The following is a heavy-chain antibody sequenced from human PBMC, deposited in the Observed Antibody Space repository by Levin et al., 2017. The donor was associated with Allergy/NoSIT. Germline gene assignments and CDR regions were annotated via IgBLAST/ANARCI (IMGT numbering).Heavy chain of an antibody. D-gene: IGHD2-15*01. CDR2: IKQDGSEK. V-gene: IGHV3-7*03. CDR1: GFTFSHYY. J-gene: IGHJ4*02. Sequence: GGSLRLSCAASGFTFSHYYMSWVRQAPGKGLEWVANIKQDGSEKYYVDSVKGRFTISRDNAKNSLYLQMNSLRAEDTAVYYCARDKYCSGGSCYVFGLFDYWGQGTLVTVSS. CDR3: ARDKYCSGGSCYVFGLFDY.